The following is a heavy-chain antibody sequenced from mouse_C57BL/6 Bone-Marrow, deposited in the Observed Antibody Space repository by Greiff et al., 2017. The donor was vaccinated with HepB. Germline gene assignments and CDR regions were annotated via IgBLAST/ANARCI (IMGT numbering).Heavy chain of an antibody. V-gene: IGHV1-15*01. CDR2: IDPETGGT. J-gene: IGHJ3*01. CDR3: TRGGRRAY. CDR1: GYTFTDYE. D-gene: IGHD2-12*01. Sequence: QVQLQQSGAELVRPGASVTLSCKASGYTFTDYEMHWVKQTPVHGLEWIGAIDPETGGTAYNQKFKGTAILTADKSSSTAYMELRSLTSEDSAVYYCTRGGRRAYWGQGTLVTVSA.